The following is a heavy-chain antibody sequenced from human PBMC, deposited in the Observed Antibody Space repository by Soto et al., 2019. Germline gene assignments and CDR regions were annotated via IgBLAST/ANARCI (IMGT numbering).Heavy chain of an antibody. V-gene: IGHV4-39*01. CDR3: ARLLGWSNYNHFDP. CDR2: ISYRGST. J-gene: IGHJ5*02. CDR1: GGSISSTTFY. Sequence: PSETLSLTCSVSGGSISSTTFYWGWIRQPPRQGLELIGSISYRGSTSYNPSLKSRVTISVDTSKNQFSLRLTSVTAADTAVYYCARLLGWSNYNHFDPWGQGTLVTISS. D-gene: IGHD6-19*01.